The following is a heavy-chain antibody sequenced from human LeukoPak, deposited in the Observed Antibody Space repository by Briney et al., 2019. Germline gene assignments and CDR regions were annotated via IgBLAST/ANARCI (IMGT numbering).Heavy chain of an antibody. CDR1: GFTFSGSA. V-gene: IGHV3-73*01. Sequence: GGSLRLSCAASGFTFSGSAMHWVRQASGKGLEWVGRIRSKANSYATAYAASVTGRFIISRDDSKNTAYLQMNSLKSEDTAVYFCTRLDFRGRWLPAWGQGTLVTVSS. CDR2: IRSKANSYAT. D-gene: IGHD5-24*01. J-gene: IGHJ4*02. CDR3: TRLDFRGRWLPA.